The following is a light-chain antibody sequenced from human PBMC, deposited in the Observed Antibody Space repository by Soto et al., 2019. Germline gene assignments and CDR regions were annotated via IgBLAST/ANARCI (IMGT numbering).Light chain of an antibody. CDR1: QSVSSY. V-gene: IGKV3D-15*01. J-gene: IGKJ5*01. Sequence: EIVLTQSAATLSLSPGERATLSCRASQSVSSYLAWYQQKPVQAPRLLIYDASSRATGIPDRFSGSGSATEFTPAISSLQSEDFAVYYCQQYNNWPPITFGQGTRLEIK. CDR2: DAS. CDR3: QQYNNWPPIT.